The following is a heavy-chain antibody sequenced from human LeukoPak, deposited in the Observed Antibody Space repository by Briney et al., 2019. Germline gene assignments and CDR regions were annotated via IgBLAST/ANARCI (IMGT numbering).Heavy chain of an antibody. CDR3: ARARRAGAGLLWFGEFFDY. D-gene: IGHD3-10*01. CDR2: INWNGGST. V-gene: IGHV3-20*04. J-gene: IGHJ4*02. CDR1: GFTFDDYG. Sequence: GGSLRLSCAASGFTFDDYGMSWVRQAPGKGLEWVSGINWNGGSTGYADSVKGRFTISRDNAKNSLYLQMNSLRAEDTAVYYCARARRAGAGLLWFGEFFDYWGQGTLVTVSS.